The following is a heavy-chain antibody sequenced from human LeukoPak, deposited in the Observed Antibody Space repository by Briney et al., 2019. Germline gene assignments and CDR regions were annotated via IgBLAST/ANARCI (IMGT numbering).Heavy chain of an antibody. CDR3: AGTSSSSTPDLDY. Sequence: SGGSLRLSCAASVFTFSSYGMHWVRQAPGKGLEWVAFIRYDGSNKYYADSVKGRFTISRDNSKNTLYLQMNSLRAEDTAVYYCAGTSSSSTPDLDYWGQGTLVTVSS. J-gene: IGHJ4*02. V-gene: IGHV3-30*02. CDR1: VFTFSSYG. CDR2: IRYDGSNK. D-gene: IGHD2-2*01.